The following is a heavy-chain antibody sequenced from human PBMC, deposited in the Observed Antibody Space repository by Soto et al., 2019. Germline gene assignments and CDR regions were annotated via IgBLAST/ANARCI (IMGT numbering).Heavy chain of an antibody. CDR1: GYTFTGYY. V-gene: IGHV1-2*04. D-gene: IGHD6-19*01. J-gene: IGHJ4*02. CDR3: ARGHIAVAANY. CDR2: INPNSGGT. Sequence: ASVRVSYKASGYTFTGYYIHWVRQAPGQGLEWMGWINPNSGGTNYAQKFQGWVTMTRDTSISTAYMELSTLRSDDTAVYYCARGHIAVAANYWGEGVLVTVCS.